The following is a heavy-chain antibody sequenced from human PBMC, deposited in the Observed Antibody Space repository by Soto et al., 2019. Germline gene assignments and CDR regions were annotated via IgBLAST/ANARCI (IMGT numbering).Heavy chain of an antibody. CDR1: GFIFDSDW. CDR2: INTDGSGT. V-gene: IGHV3-74*01. D-gene: IGHD6-6*01. CDR3: TRDRPGPQHYFDY. J-gene: IGHJ4*02. Sequence: PGGSLRLSCAASGFIFDSDWMHWVRQAPGQGLVWVPRINTDGSGTSYADSVKGRFTISRDNAKNMVYLQMNSLRVEDTAVYYGTRDRPGPQHYFDYWGQGNMVTVSS.